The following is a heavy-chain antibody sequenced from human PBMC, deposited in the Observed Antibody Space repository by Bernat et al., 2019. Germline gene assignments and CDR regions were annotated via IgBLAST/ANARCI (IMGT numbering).Heavy chain of an antibody. D-gene: IGHD2-21*02. V-gene: IGHV1-46*01. CDR3: ARTLFGDMIYFDY. CDR2: INPRGGST. CDR1: GYTFTSYY. Sequence: QVQLVQSGAEVKKPGASVKVSCKASGYTFTSYYMHWVRQAPGQGLEWMGIINPRGGSTTYAQKFQGRVTMTRDTSTSTVYMELSSLRSEDTAVYYCARTLFGDMIYFDYWGQGTLVTVSS. J-gene: IGHJ4*02.